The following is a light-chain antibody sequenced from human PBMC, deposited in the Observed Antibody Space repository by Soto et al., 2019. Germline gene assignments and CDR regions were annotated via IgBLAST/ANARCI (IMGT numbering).Light chain of an antibody. CDR3: QVWDRNNNHVL. CDR2: DDR. V-gene: IGLV3-21*02. CDR1: DIGSKS. J-gene: IGLJ3*02. Sequence: SYELTQPPSVSVDPGQTAMITCGGKDIGSKSVHWYQQRPGQAPVLVVYDDRDRPSGIPERFSGSNSGSTATLTISRVEAGDEADYYCQVWDRNNNHVLFGGGTKLTVL.